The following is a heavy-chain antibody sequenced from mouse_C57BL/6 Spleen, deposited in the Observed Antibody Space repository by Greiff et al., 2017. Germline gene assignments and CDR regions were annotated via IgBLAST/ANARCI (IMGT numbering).Heavy chain of an antibody. CDR1: GYSITSGYY. D-gene: IGHD1-1*02. CDR3: ARDGDYGPAWFAY. J-gene: IGHJ3*01. CDR2: ISYDGSN. Sequence: VQLQQSGPGLVKPSQSLSLTCSVTGYSITSGYYWNWIRQFPGNKLEWMGYISYDGSNNYNPSLKNRISITRDTSKNQFFLKLNSVTTEDTATYYCARDGDYGPAWFAYWGQGTLVTVSA. V-gene: IGHV3-6*01.